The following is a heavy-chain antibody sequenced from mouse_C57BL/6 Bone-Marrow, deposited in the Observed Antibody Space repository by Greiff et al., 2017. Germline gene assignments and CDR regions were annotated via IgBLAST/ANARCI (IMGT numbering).Heavy chain of an antibody. J-gene: IGHJ4*01. CDR2: IHPNSGST. CDR1: GYTFTSYW. V-gene: IGHV1-64*01. CDR3: ARFEELRYYYAMDY. Sequence: QVQLQQPGAELVKPGASVKLSCKASGYTFTSYWMHWVKQRPGQGLEWIGMIHPNSGSTNYNEKFKSKATLTVDKSSSTAYMQLSSLTSEDSAVYYGARFEELRYYYAMDYWGQGTSVTVSS.